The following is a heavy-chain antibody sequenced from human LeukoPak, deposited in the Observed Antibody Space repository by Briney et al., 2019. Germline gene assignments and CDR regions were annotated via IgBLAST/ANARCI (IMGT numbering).Heavy chain of an antibody. V-gene: IGHV3-30*04. J-gene: IGHJ6*03. Sequence: QPGGSLRLSCAASGFTFSSYAMHWVRQAPGKGLEWVALMSYHGSNIQYADSVKGRFTISRDNSKNTLYLQMNSLRAEDTAVYYCAREFIAAAYYYMDVWGKGTTVTVSS. CDR1: GFTFSSYA. CDR3: AREFIAAAYYYMDV. CDR2: MSYHGSNI. D-gene: IGHD6-6*01.